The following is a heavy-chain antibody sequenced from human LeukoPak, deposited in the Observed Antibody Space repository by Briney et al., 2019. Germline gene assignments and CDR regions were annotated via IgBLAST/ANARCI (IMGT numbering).Heavy chain of an antibody. D-gene: IGHD3-10*01. Sequence: GGSLRLSCAASAFTFSDYWMTWVRQTPGKGLERVANTNNHGSETYYVDSVRGRFTISRDNAKNSLYLQMNSLRAEDTAVYYCARLLVYNSGGEAFDYWGPGTLVTVSS. CDR3: ARLLVYNSGGEAFDY. CDR2: TNNHGSET. J-gene: IGHJ4*02. CDR1: AFTFSDYW. V-gene: IGHV3-7*01.